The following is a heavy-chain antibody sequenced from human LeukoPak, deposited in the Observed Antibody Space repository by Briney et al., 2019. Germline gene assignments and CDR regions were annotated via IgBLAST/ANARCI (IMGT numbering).Heavy chain of an antibody. CDR1: GFSFDAYT. CDR3: VRTGTFNWFDH. D-gene: IGHD1-1*01. Sequence: GGSLRLSCAASGFSFDAYTMSWVRQAPGKGLEWVSGNTWNGSDTGSADSVQGRFTSSRDNAKNSLYLHMTSLRAEDTAFYYCVRTGTFNWFDHWGRGTLVTVSS. J-gene: IGHJ5*02. CDR2: NTWNGSDT. V-gene: IGHV3-20*04.